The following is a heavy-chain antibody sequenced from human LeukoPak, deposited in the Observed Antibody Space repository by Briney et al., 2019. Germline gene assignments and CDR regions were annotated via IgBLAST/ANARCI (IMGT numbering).Heavy chain of an antibody. V-gene: IGHV3-30*04. CDR3: ARDQCSGSYRVCYYYYGMDV. CDR1: GFTFSSYA. J-gene: IGHJ6*02. D-gene: IGHD3-10*02. CDR2: ISYDGSNK. Sequence: PGGSLRLSCAASGFTFSSYAMHWVRQAPGKGLEWVAVISYDGSNKYYADSVEGRFTISRDNSKNTLYLQMNSLRAEDTAVYYCARDQCSGSYRVCYYYYGMDVWGQGTTVTVSS.